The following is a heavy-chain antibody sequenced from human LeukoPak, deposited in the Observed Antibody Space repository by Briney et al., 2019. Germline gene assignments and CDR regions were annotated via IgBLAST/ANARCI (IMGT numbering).Heavy chain of an antibody. Sequence: PGGSLRLSCAASGFTFSNYAMMWLRQAPEKGPEWVSAIRGSGGGTEYADSVRGRFTISRDNSKNTLYLQMNRLRAEDTAVYYCVRDPNGDYVGAFDILGQGTMVTVSS. J-gene: IGHJ3*02. CDR2: IRGSGGGT. CDR3: VRDPNGDYVGAFDI. CDR1: GFTFSNYA. D-gene: IGHD4-17*01. V-gene: IGHV3-23*01.